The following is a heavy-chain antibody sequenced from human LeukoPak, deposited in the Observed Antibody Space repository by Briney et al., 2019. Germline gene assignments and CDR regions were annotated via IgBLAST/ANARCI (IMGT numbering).Heavy chain of an antibody. J-gene: IGHJ4*02. V-gene: IGHV3-33*08. CDR3: ARGVRGYDYLDY. Sequence: GRSLRLSCAASGFTFSSYGMHWVRQAPGKGLEWVAVVWYDGTNKYSADSVKGRLTTSRDNSKNTLYLQMNSLRVEDTAVYYCARGVRGYDYLDYWGLGTLVTVSS. D-gene: IGHD3-10*02. CDR2: VWYDGTNK. CDR1: GFTFSSYG.